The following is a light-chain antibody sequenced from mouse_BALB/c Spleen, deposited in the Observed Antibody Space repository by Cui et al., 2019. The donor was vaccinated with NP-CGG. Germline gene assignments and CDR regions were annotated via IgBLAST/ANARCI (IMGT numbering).Light chain of an antibody. CDR2: STS. CDR1: ASISSSY. V-gene: IGKV4-79*01. Sequence: QIVLTTLPAIMSASPGQQVTLTCRASASISSSYLYWYQQKPGSSPKVWIDSTSNLASGGPVRFSGSGSGTSHFLTSSSMEAEDAASYFCHQWSTYPYTFGGGTKLEIK. J-gene: IGKJ2*01. CDR3: HQWSTYPYT.